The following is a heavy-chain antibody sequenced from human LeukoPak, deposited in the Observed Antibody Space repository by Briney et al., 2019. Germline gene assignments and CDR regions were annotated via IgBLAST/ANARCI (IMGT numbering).Heavy chain of an antibody. Sequence: PGESLRLTCAASGFAFSSYTVNWVRQAPGKGLEWVSYIGSTSPTTSYADSVKGRFTISRGNAKNSLYLHMDSLRDEDTAVYYCARNSQTNNVYGAWPFDHWGQGTLVTVSS. CDR1: GFAFSSYT. CDR3: ARNSQTNNVYGAWPFDH. D-gene: IGHD4-17*01. CDR2: IGSTSPTT. J-gene: IGHJ4*02. V-gene: IGHV3-48*02.